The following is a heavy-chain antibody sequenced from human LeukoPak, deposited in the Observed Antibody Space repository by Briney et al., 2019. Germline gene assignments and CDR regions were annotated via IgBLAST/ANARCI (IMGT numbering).Heavy chain of an antibody. CDR3: ARGRSITLLRGVAMSDGFDI. Sequence: PAGSLSLSSAASGFTFTTSWMHWFRQAPGKGLVWVSRIESDGTSTTYADSVKGRFTISRDNAKNLLFLQMNGLRAEDTAVYYCARGRSITLLRGVAMSDGFDIWGERPIHPVSS. J-gene: IGHJ3*02. CDR2: IESDGTST. V-gene: IGHV3-74*01. D-gene: IGHD3-10*01. CDR1: GFTFTTSW.